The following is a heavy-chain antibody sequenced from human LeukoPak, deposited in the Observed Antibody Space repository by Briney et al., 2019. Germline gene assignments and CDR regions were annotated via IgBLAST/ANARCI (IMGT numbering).Heavy chain of an antibody. J-gene: IGHJ4*02. V-gene: IGHV3-66*02. Sequence: PGGSLRLSCAASGFTVSSNYMSWVRQAPGKGLEWVSVIYSGGSTYYADSVKGRFTISRDNSKNTLYLQMNSLRAEDTAVYYCSSSMIEVDSSSTSFDYWGQGTLVTVSS. CDR3: SSSMIEVDSSSTSFDY. CDR2: IYSGGST. CDR1: GFTVSSNY. D-gene: IGHD6-6*01.